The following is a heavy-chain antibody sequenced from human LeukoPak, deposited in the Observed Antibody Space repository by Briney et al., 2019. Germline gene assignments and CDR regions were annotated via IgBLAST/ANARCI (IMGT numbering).Heavy chain of an antibody. V-gene: IGHV3-7*01. CDR2: MDPTGSQK. CDR1: GFTFSDYS. CDR3: AIWTSGNY. Sequence: PGGSLRLSCAASGFTFSDYSINWVRQAPGKGLEWVANMDPTGSQKRYVDSVKGRFTISKDNPGASLYLDMHSLRAEDTAIYYCAIWTSGNYWGQGTLVTVSS. J-gene: IGHJ4*02. D-gene: IGHD1-1*01.